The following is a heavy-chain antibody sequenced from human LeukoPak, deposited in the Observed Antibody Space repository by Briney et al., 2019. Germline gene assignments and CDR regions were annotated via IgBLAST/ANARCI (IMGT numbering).Heavy chain of an antibody. Sequence: ASVKVSCEASGYTFTGYYMHWVRQAPGQGLEWMGWINPNSGGTNYAQKFQGRVTMTRDTSISTAYMELSRLRSDDTAVYYCARDSRFWSGYAHWFDPWGQGTLVTVSS. CDR3: ARDSRFWSGYAHWFDP. V-gene: IGHV1-2*02. D-gene: IGHD3-3*01. CDR1: GYTFTGYY. CDR2: INPNSGGT. J-gene: IGHJ5*02.